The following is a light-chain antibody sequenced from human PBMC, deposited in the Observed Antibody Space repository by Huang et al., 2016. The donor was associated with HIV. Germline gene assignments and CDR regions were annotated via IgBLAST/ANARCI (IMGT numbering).Light chain of an antibody. CDR1: QGITNW. V-gene: IGKV1-12*01. J-gene: IGKJ1*01. CDR3: QQVDTFPWT. Sequence: DIQMIQSPSSVSASVGDRVTLTCRASQGITNWLAWYQQKLGKATRLLIYGASSLESGVPSRFSGSGSGTDFTLTISSLQPEDFATYYCQQVDTFPWTFGQGTRVEIK. CDR2: GAS.